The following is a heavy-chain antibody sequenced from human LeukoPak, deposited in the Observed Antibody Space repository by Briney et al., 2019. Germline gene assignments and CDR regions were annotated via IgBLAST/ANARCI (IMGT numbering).Heavy chain of an antibody. Sequence: GGSLRLSCVVSGFTVNRDFMSGVRPAAGKGLEWVSVIYSSGSTYYTDSVKGRFTISRQNSKNTLYLQMNSLRTDDTAVYSCARGPLRENGVNWGQGTLVTVSS. V-gene: IGHV3-53*04. CDR1: GFTVNRDF. D-gene: IGHD2-8*01. CDR2: IYSSGST. CDR3: ARGPLRENGVN. J-gene: IGHJ4*02.